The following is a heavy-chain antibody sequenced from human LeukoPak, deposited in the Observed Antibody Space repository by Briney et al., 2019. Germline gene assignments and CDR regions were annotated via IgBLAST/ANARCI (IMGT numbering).Heavy chain of an antibody. V-gene: IGHV3-23*01. J-gene: IGHJ5*02. Sequence: PGGSLRLSCAASGFTFSSYAMSWVRQAPGKGLKWVSAISGSGGSTYYADSVKGRFTISRDNSKNTLYLQMNSLRAEDTAVYYCAKDANGYCSSTSCIINWFDPWGQGTLVTVSS. CDR1: GFTFSSYA. D-gene: IGHD2-2*03. CDR2: ISGSGGST. CDR3: AKDANGYCSSTSCIINWFDP.